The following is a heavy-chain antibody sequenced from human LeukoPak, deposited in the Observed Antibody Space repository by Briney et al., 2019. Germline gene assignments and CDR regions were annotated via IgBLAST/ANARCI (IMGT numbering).Heavy chain of an antibody. CDR3: AKVDIAVAGNGDY. Sequence: GGSLRLSCAVSGFTFSAHYMSWVRQAPGKGLEWVSAISGSGGSTYYADSVKGRFTISRDNSKNTLYLQMNSLRAEDTAVYYCAKVDIAVAGNGDYWGQGTLVTVSS. CDR2: ISGSGGST. V-gene: IGHV3-23*01. CDR1: GFTFSAHY. D-gene: IGHD6-19*01. J-gene: IGHJ4*02.